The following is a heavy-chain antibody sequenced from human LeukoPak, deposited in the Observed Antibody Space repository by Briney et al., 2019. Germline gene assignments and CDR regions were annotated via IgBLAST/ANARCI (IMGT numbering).Heavy chain of an antibody. V-gene: IGHV3-23*01. CDR1: GFTFSSYG. CDR3: AKKILLRTISAFDS. Sequence: GGSLRLSCAASGFTFSSYGMSWVRQAPGKGPEGVSVISGDSGATFYADSVRGRFTASRDNSKNTMYLQMNGLRAEDTAIYYCAKKILLRTISAFDSWGQGTLVTVSA. J-gene: IGHJ4*02. CDR2: ISGDSGAT. D-gene: IGHD2-21*02.